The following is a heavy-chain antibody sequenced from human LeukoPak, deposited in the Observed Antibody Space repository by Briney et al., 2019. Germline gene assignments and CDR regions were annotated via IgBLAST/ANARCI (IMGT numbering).Heavy chain of an antibody. CDR2: IYYSGST. V-gene: IGHV4-59*01. CDR3: ARGLTVYAYYFDY. CDR1: GGSISSYY. D-gene: IGHD2-8*01. J-gene: IGHJ4*02. Sequence: SQTLSLTCTVSGGSISSYYWSWIRQAPGKGLEWIGYIYYSGSTNYNPSLKSRVTISVDTSKNQFSLKLSSVTAADTAVYYCARGLTVYAYYFDYWGQGTLVTVSS.